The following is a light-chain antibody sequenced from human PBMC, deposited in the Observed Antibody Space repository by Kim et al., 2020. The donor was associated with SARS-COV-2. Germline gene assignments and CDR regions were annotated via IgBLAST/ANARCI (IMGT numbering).Light chain of an antibody. CDR2: GNN. V-gene: IGLV1-40*01. CDR1: SSNIGAGYD. Sequence: QGVTSSSTGSSSNIGAGYDVHWYQRLPGTAPKLLIYGNNNRPSGVPDRFSGSKSGTSASLAITGLQAEDEADYCCQSYDSSLSGSVFGGGTQLTVL. J-gene: IGLJ2*01. CDR3: QSYDSSLSGSV.